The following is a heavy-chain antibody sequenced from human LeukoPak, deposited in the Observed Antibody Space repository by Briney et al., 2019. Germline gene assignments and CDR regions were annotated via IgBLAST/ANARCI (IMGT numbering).Heavy chain of an antibody. CDR1: GGSFSGYY. D-gene: IGHD2-2*01. Sequence: SETLSLTCAVYGGSFSGYYWSWIRQPPGKGLEWIGEINHSGSTNYNPSLKSRVTISVDTSKNQFSLKLSSVTAADTAVYYCARGGRYCSSTSCLDYWSQGTLVTVSS. CDR2: INHSGST. CDR3: ARGGRYCSSTSCLDY. J-gene: IGHJ4*02. V-gene: IGHV4-34*01.